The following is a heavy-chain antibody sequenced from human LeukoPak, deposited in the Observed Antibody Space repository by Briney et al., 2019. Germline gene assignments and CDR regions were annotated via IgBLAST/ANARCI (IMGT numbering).Heavy chain of an antibody. Sequence: GGSLRLSCAASGFTFSSYAMRWVRQAPGKGLEWVSAISGSGGSTHYADSVKGRFTISRDNSKNTLYLQMNSLRAEDTAVYYCAKTELAMNYYYYMDVWGKGTTVTVSS. J-gene: IGHJ6*03. V-gene: IGHV3-23*01. CDR1: GFTFSSYA. D-gene: IGHD3-10*01. CDR2: ISGSGGST. CDR3: AKTELAMNYYYYMDV.